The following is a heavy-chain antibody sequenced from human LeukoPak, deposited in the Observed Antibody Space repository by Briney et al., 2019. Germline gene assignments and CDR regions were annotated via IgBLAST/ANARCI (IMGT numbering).Heavy chain of an antibody. J-gene: IGHJ4*02. CDR2: IKPDGSEK. D-gene: IGHD2-21*02. CDR1: GFTFSSYS. CDR3: ARYGLTAALDF. V-gene: IGHV3-7*01. Sequence: PGGFLRLSCAASGFTFSSYSMNWVRQAPGKGLEWVANIKPDGSEKFHVDSVKGRFTISRDNSKSSLSLQMNSLRAEDTAVYYCARYGLTAALDFWGQGTLVTVSS.